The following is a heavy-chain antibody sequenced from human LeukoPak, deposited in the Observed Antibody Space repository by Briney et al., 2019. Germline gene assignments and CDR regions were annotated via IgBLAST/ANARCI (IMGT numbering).Heavy chain of an antibody. CDR3: ARDAFHLDY. CDR1: GGSISSYY. Sequence: SETLSLTCTVSGGSISSYYWSWIRQPPGKGLEWIGYIYYSGSTNYNPSLKSRVTMSVDTSKNQFSLKLSSVTAADTAVYYCARDAFHLDYWGQGTLVTVSS. CDR2: IYYSGST. J-gene: IGHJ4*02. V-gene: IGHV4-59*12.